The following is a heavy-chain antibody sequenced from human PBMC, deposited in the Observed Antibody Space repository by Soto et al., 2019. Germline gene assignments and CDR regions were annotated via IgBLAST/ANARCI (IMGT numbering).Heavy chain of an antibody. J-gene: IGHJ4*02. CDR1: GGSISSSSYY. Sequence: SETLSLTCTVSGGSISSSSYYWGWIRQPPGKGLEWIGSIYYSGSTYYNPSLKSRVTISVDTSKNQFSLKLSSVTAADTAVYYCARQGRSGDILTGYYIEGGDYWGQGTLVTVS. V-gene: IGHV4-39*01. D-gene: IGHD3-9*01. CDR3: ARQGRSGDILTGYYIEGGDY. CDR2: IYYSGST.